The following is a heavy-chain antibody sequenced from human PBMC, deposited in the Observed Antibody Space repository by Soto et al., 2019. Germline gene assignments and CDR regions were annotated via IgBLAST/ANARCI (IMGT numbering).Heavy chain of an antibody. CDR2: MNPNSGNT. Sequence: ASVKVSCKASGYTFTSYDINWVRQATGQGLEWMGWMNPNSGNTGYAQKFQGRVTMTRNTSISTAYMELSSLRSEDTAVYYCARAYGDYYYYYGMDVWGQGTTVTVSS. D-gene: IGHD4-17*01. J-gene: IGHJ6*02. V-gene: IGHV1-8*01. CDR3: ARAYGDYYYYYGMDV. CDR1: GYTFTSYD.